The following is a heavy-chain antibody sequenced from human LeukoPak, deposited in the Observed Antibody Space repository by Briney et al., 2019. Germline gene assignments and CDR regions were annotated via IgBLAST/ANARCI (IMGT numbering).Heavy chain of an antibody. Sequence: ASVKVSCKASGYTFTSYDINWVRQATGQGLEWMGWMNPNSGNTGYAQKFQGRVTMTRNTSISTAYMELSSLRSEDTAVYYCARTCGYSYGYCHYYYYGMDVWGQGTTVTVSS. V-gene: IGHV1-8*01. CDR2: MNPNSGNT. CDR1: GYTFTSYD. CDR3: ARTCGYSYGYCHYYYYGMDV. D-gene: IGHD5-18*01. J-gene: IGHJ6*02.